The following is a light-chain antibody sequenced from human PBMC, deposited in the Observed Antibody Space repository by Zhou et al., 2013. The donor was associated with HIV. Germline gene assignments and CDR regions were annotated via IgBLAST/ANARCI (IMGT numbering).Light chain of an antibody. CDR1: QSISSW. CDR3: QQYNSLWT. CDR2: KAS. Sequence: DIQMTQSPSTLSASVGDRVTITCRASQSISSWLAWYQQKPGEAPKLLIYKASSLESGVPSRFSGSGSGTEFTLTISSLQPDDFATYYCQQYNSLWTFGQRTKVEIK. J-gene: IGKJ1*01. V-gene: IGKV1-5*03.